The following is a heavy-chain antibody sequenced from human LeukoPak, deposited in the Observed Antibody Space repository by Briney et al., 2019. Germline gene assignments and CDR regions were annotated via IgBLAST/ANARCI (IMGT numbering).Heavy chain of an antibody. CDR1: GYSISSGYY. CDR2: IYHSGST. Sequence: SETLSLTRTVSGYSISSGYYWGWIRQPPGKGLEWIGSIYHSGSTHYNPSLKSRVTISVDTSKNQFSLKLTSVTAADTAVYYCARHSIDFWSGYPPGGWFDPWGQGTLVTVSS. V-gene: IGHV4-38-2*02. D-gene: IGHD3-3*01. CDR3: ARHSIDFWSGYPPGGWFDP. J-gene: IGHJ5*02.